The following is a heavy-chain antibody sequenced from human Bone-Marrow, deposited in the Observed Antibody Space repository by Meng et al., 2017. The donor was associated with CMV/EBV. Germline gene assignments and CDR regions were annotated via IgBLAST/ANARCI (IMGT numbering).Heavy chain of an antibody. CDR1: GFTFSTYG. V-gene: IGHV3-30*02. D-gene: IGHD6-13*01. CDR3: RKDRGDRWQQAAYFSDF. J-gene: IGHJ4*02. CDR2: IRYDGSNT. Sequence: GESLKISCVASGFTFSTYGMHWVRQAPGKGLEWVAYIRYDGSNTHYPDSVKGRFTISRDNSKNTLYLQMSSLRAEDMAVYYCRKDRGDRWQQAAYFSDFWGQGTLVTVSS.